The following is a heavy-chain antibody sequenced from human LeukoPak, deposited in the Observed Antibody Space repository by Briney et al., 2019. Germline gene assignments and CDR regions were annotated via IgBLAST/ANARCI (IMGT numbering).Heavy chain of an antibody. V-gene: IGHV1-18*01. Sequence: GASVKVSCKASGHTFTSYGIIWVRQAPGQGLEWVGWISAYNGNTNYAQRFQGRVTMTTDTSTSTAHMELRSLRSDDTAVYYCAATGIAAPNNYYYYMDVWGKGTTVTVSS. D-gene: IGHD6-6*01. CDR1: GHTFTSYG. J-gene: IGHJ6*03. CDR3: AATGIAAPNNYYYYMDV. CDR2: ISAYNGNT.